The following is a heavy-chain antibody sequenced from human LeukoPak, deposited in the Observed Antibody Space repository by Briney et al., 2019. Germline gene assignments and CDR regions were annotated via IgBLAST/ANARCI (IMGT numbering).Heavy chain of an antibody. Sequence: ASVKVSCKASGYIFTGYYMHWVRQAPGQGLEWMGWINPNSGGTNYAQKFQGRVTMTRDTSISTAYMELSRLRSDDTAVYYCARDGLYDSSGYHVDYWGQGTLVTVSS. J-gene: IGHJ4*02. CDR3: ARDGLYDSSGYHVDY. CDR1: GYIFTGYY. CDR2: INPNSGGT. D-gene: IGHD3-22*01. V-gene: IGHV1-2*02.